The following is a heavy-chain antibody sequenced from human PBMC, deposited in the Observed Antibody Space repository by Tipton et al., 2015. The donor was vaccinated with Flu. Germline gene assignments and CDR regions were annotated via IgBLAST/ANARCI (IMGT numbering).Heavy chain of an antibody. J-gene: IGHJ6*02. Sequence: SLRLSCAPSGFTVSNNYVTLVRQAPGKGLQWVSAIDTGGTTYYADSVKGRFTISRDNSMSTLSLQMNSLRAEDTAVYFCARERRGMLTFGGLFSYYGMDVWGQGTTVTVSS. CDR2: IDTGGTT. CDR1: GFTVSNNY. D-gene: IGHD3-16*01. V-gene: IGHV3-66*02. CDR3: ARERRGMLTFGGLFSYYGMDV.